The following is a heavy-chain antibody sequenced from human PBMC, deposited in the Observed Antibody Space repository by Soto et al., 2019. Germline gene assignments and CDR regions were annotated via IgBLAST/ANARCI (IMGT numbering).Heavy chain of an antibody. CDR3: ARVVESAISEYRFDA. D-gene: IGHD2-2*01. CDR1: GFTFKSYR. V-gene: IGHV3-7*03. Sequence: PGGSLRLSCASSGFTFKSYRMTCVRQAPGQGLEWVGNINADGTEIYYGDSVKGRFTISRDNAKTSLFLQMNSLRADDTAVFYCARVVESAISEYRFDAWGQGTLVNVSS. J-gene: IGHJ4*02. CDR2: INADGTEI.